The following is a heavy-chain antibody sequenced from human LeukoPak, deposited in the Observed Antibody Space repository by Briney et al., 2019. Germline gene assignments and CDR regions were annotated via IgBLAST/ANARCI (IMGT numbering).Heavy chain of an antibody. D-gene: IGHD4-11*01. Sequence: GGSLRLSCAPSGFTFSNYAMNWVRQAPGKGLEWVSIYADSVKGRFTISRDNSKNTLYLQMNSLRAEDTAVYYCTRGTPTTRDFDYWGQGTLVTVSS. V-gene: IGHV3-23*04. CDR1: GFTFSNYA. J-gene: IGHJ4*02. CDR3: TRGTPTTRDFDY.